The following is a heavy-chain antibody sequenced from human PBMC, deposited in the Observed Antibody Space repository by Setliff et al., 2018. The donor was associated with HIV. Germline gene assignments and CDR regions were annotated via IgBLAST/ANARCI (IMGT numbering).Heavy chain of an antibody. Sequence: SETLSLTCAVYGGSLSGYYWSWIRQPPGKGLEWIGEFNHGRSTNNNPSLMSRVTISVDTSKNQFSLKLSSVTAADTAVYYCARLRYYDSSGYLDYWGQGALVTVSS. V-gene: IGHV4-34*01. CDR1: GGSLSGYY. CDR3: ARLRYYDSSGYLDY. D-gene: IGHD3-22*01. J-gene: IGHJ4*02. CDR2: FNHGRST.